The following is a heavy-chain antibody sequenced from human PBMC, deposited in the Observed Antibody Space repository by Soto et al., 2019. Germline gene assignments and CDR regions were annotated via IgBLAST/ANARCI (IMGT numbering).Heavy chain of an antibody. CDR1: GGSVGSGSYY. CDR3: AREDSYGWSGESLDV. CDR2: IQYSGDT. Sequence: SETLSLTCIVSGGSVGSGSYYCSWIRQPPGNALEWIGYIQYSGDTNYNSSLKSRVTISVDMSRNRFSLTLTSVTAADTAVYYCAREDSYGWSGESLDVWGQGTTVTVSS. J-gene: IGHJ6*02. D-gene: IGHD6-19*01. V-gene: IGHV4-61*01.